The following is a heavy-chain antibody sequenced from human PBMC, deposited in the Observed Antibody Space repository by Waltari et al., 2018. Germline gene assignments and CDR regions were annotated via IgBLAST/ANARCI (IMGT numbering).Heavy chain of an antibody. Sequence: QIPLKESGPTLVKPTQTLTLTCTFSGFSLSTSGVGVGWIRQPPGKALEWLALIYWNVDKRYSPSLKSRLTITNDTSKNQVVLTMTNMDPVDTATYYCAHRDWTTRDFDYWGQGTLVTVSS. V-gene: IGHV2-5*01. J-gene: IGHJ4*02. CDR3: AHRDWTTRDFDY. CDR2: IYWNVDK. D-gene: IGHD4-17*01. CDR1: GFSLSTSGVG.